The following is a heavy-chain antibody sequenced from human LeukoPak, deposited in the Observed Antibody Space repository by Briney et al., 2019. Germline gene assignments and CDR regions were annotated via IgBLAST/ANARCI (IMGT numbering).Heavy chain of an antibody. V-gene: IGHV3-23*01. J-gene: IGHJ5*02. CDR1: GFTFSSYA. D-gene: IGHD3-9*01. Sequence: GGSLRLSCAASGFTFSSYAMSWVRQAPGKGLEWVSAISGSGGSTYYADSVKGRFTISRDNSKNTLYLQMNSLRSEDTAVYYCARGEGYDILTGYARGNWFDPWGQGTLVTVSS. CDR3: ARGEGYDILTGYARGNWFDP. CDR2: ISGSGGST.